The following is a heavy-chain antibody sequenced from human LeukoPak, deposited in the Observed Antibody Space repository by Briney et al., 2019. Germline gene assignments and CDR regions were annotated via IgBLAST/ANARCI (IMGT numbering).Heavy chain of an antibody. CDR1: GYSFTNYW. CDR3: ARGRGRQATDAFDI. V-gene: IGHV5-51*01. CDR2: IYPGDSDI. J-gene: IGHJ3*02. D-gene: IGHD3-16*01. Sequence: GESLKISCRGSGYSFTNYWIGWVRQMPGKGLEWMGIIYPGDSDIRYSPSFQGQVTISADKSISTAYLQCSSLKASDTAMYYCARGRGRQATDAFDIWGQGTMVTVSS.